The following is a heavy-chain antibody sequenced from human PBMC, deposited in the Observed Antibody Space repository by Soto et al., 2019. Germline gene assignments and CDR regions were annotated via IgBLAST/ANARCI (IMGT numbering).Heavy chain of an antibody. CDR1: GYTFTNYG. D-gene: IGHD5-18*01. Sequence: QVQLVQSGAEVREPGASVKVSCKASGYTFTNYGVSWVRQAPGQGLEWMGWIGGYKGNTNYAQKLQGRVTLTTDTSTSTAYRELRSLRSDDTDVYYCAPHTLDTGMPSGYWGQGTLVTVSS. V-gene: IGHV1-18*01. CDR2: IGGYKGNT. CDR3: APHTLDTGMPSGY. J-gene: IGHJ4*02.